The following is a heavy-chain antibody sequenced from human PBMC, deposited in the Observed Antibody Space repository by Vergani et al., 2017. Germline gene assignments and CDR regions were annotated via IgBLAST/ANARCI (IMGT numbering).Heavy chain of an antibody. D-gene: IGHD1-1*01. CDR2: IYHSGSN. J-gene: IGHJ4*02. V-gene: IGHV4-38-2*02. CDR1: GYSISSGYY. CDR3: ARARTTGTIFDY. Sequence: QVQLQESGPGLVKPSETLSLTCTVSGYSISSGYYWGWIRQPPGKGLEWIGSIYHSGSNYYNPSLKSRVTISVDTSKNQFSLKLSTVTAADTAVYYCARARTTGTIFDYWGQGTLVTVSS.